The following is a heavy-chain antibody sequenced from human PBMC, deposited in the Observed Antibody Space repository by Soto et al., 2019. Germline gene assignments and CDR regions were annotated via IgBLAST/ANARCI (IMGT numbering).Heavy chain of an antibody. CDR2: ISWDGDGT. Sequence: GSLRLSCAASGFTFDDYIMHWVRQAPGKGLEWVSLISWDGDGTYYADSVKGRFTISRDNSKNSLYLQMNSLRTEDTALYYCAKDGNSGSYYLFDYWGQGTLVTVSS. V-gene: IGHV3-43*01. D-gene: IGHD1-26*01. CDR1: GFTFDDYI. J-gene: IGHJ4*02. CDR3: AKDGNSGSYYLFDY.